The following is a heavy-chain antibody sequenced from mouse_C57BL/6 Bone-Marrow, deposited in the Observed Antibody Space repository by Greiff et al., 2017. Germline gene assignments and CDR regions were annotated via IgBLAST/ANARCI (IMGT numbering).Heavy chain of an antibody. V-gene: IGHV1-61*01. CDR2: IYPSDSET. CDR3: ARSNYYFDY. Sequence: QVQLQQPGAELVRPGSSVKLSCKASGYTFTSYWMDWVKQRPGQGLEWIGNIYPSDSETHYNQKFKDKVTLTVDKSSSTAYMQLSSLTSEDSAVYYWARSNYYFDYWGQGTTLTVSS. D-gene: IGHD2-5*01. CDR1: GYTFTSYW. J-gene: IGHJ2*01.